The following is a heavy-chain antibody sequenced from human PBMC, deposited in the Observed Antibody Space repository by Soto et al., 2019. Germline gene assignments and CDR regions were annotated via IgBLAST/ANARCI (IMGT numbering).Heavy chain of an antibody. CDR3: AKHGYIWGSYRVDY. CDR2: ISVSGVST. CDR1: GFTFSSYA. D-gene: IGHD3-16*01. Sequence: GGSLRLSCAASGFTFSSYAMSWVRQAPGKGPEWVSAISVSGVSTYYADSVKGRFTISRDNSKNTLYLQMNSLRAEDTAVYYCAKHGYIWGSYRVDYWGQGTLVTSPQ. J-gene: IGHJ4*02. V-gene: IGHV3-23*01.